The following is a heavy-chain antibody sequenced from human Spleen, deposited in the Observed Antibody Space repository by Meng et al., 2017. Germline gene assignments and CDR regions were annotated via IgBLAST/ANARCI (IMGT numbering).Heavy chain of an antibody. V-gene: IGHV3-30*04. CDR2: ISYDGSNK. J-gene: IGHJ6*02. Sequence: GESLKISCATSGFTFSNYPMHWVRQAPGNGLEWVAVISYDGSNKYYADSVKGRFTISRDNSKNTLYLQMNSLRAEDTAVYYCARPASGYFDWLIPPYYYYGMDVWGQGTTVTVSS. CDR1: GFTFSNYP. D-gene: IGHD3-9*01. CDR3: ARPASGYFDWLIPPYYYYGMDV.